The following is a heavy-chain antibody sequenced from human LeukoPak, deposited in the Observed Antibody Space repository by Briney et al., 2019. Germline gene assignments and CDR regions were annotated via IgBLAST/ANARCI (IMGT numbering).Heavy chain of an antibody. Sequence: GEPLKISCKASGYTFTSQWIVWVRQMPGKGLEWMGIIFPGDSDTRYNPSFQGQVTISADKSITTAYLQWSSLKASDTAMYYCARQERQWLAVWGQGTLVTVSS. CDR3: ARQERQWLAV. D-gene: IGHD6-19*01. V-gene: IGHV5-51*01. CDR1: GYTFTSQW. J-gene: IGHJ4*02. CDR2: IFPGDSDT.